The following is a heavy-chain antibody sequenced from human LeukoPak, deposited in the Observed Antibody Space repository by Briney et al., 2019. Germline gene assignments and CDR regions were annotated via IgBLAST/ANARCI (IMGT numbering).Heavy chain of an antibody. D-gene: IGHD1-14*01. Sequence: PGETLRLSCAASGFTFSSYAMSWVRQAPGKGLEWVSTISNSDYSTYYADSVKGRFTISRANSENTLYLQMNNLRAEDTAVYYCAKATGYLLWGQGTLVTVSS. V-gene: IGHV3-23*01. CDR1: GFTFSSYA. CDR2: ISNSDYST. J-gene: IGHJ4*02. CDR3: AKATGYLL.